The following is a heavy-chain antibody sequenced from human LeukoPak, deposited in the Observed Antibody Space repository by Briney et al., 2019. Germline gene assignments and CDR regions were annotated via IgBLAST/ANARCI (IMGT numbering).Heavy chain of an antibody. J-gene: IGHJ4*02. CDR2: IKQDGSEK. Sequence: GLEWVANIKQDGSEKYYVDSVKGRFTISRDNAKNSLYLQMNSLRAEDTAVYYCASAMVEYWGQGTLVTVSS. V-gene: IGHV3-7*01. D-gene: IGHD5-18*01. CDR3: ASAMVEY.